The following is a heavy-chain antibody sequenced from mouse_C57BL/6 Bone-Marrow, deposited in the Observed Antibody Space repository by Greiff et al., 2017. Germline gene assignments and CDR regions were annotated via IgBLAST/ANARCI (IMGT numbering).Heavy chain of an antibody. J-gene: IGHJ4*01. CDR1: GYAFTNYL. Sequence: QVQLQQSGAELVRPGTSVKVSCKASGYAFTNYLIEWVKQRPGQGLEWIGVINPGSGGTNYNEKFKGKATLTADKSSSTAYMQLSSLTSEDSAVYVCALIYYYYYYAMDYWGQGTSVTVAS. V-gene: IGHV1-54*01. CDR2: INPGSGGT. D-gene: IGHD1-1*01. CDR3: ALIYYYYYYAMDY.